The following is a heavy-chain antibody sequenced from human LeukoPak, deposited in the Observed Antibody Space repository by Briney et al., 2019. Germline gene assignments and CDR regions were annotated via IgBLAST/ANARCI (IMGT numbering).Heavy chain of an antibody. CDR2: ISGSGGST. V-gene: IGHV3-23*01. Sequence: GGSLRLSCAASGFTFSSYAMSWVRQAPGKGLEWVSAISGSGGSTYYADSVKGRFTISRDNSKNTLYLQMNSLRAEDTAVYYCAKGSMVRGVIFNPFVYWGQGTLVTVSS. CDR3: AKGSMVRGVIFNPFVY. CDR1: GFTFSSYA. D-gene: IGHD3-10*01. J-gene: IGHJ4*02.